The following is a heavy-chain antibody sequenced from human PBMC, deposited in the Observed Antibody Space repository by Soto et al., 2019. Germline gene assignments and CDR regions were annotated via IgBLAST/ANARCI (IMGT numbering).Heavy chain of an antibody. CDR1: GFTFSSYG. J-gene: IGHJ4*02. CDR3: AKDSQVWLRFGFDY. V-gene: IGHV3-30*18. CDR2: ISYDGSNK. D-gene: IGHD5-12*01. Sequence: QVQLVESGGGVVQPGRSLRLSCAASGFTFSSYGMHWVRQAPGKGLEWVAVISYDGSNKYYADSVKGRFTISRDNSKNTLYLQMNSVRAEDTAVYYCAKDSQVWLRFGFDYWGQGTLVTVSS.